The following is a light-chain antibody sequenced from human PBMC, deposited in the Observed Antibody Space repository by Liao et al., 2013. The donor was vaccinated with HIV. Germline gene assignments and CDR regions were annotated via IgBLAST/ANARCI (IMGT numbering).Light chain of an antibody. Sequence: SYELTQPPSVSVSPGQTASITCSGDELGDKFVCWYQQKPGQSPVLVIYRNKERPSGIPERFSGSYSRNTVTLTISGTQAMDEADYYCQAWDSSTVVFGGGTKLTVL. CDR3: QAWDSSTVV. V-gene: IGLV3-1*01. CDR2: RNK. CDR1: ELGDKF. J-gene: IGLJ2*01.